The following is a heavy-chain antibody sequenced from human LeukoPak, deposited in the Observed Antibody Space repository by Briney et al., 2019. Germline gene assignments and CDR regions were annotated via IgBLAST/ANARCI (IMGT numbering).Heavy chain of an antibody. CDR2: ISSSGRGSTL. J-gene: IGHJ4*02. CDR1: GFTPSDYY. D-gene: IGHD3-10*01. CDR3: ARKVSASDH. V-gene: IGHV3-11*01. Sequence: GGSLRLSCAASGFTPSDYYMSWIRQAPGKGREWVSYISSSGRGSTLYYADSVKGRFTISRDSAKNSLYLQMNNLGAEDTALYYCARKVSASDHWGQGTLVTVSS.